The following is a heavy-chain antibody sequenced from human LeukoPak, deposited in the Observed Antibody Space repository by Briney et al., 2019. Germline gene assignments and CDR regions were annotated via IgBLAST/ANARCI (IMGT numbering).Heavy chain of an antibody. Sequence: GGSLRLSCAASGFTFSSYAMSWVRQAPGKGLEWVSAISGSGGSTYYADSVKGRFTISRDNSKNTLNLQMNSLRAEDTAVYYCAVQRPIYDSSGYYADYWGQGTLVTVSS. CDR2: ISGSGGST. V-gene: IGHV3-23*01. D-gene: IGHD3-22*01. J-gene: IGHJ4*02. CDR1: GFTFSSYA. CDR3: AVQRPIYDSSGYYADY.